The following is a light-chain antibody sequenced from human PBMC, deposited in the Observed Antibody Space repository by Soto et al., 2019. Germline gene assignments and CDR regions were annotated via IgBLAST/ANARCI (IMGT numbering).Light chain of an antibody. J-gene: IGKJ1*01. CDR2: KAS. Sequence: IRMPRSPSAFSAWVRNGVSITSRIFQCISRWLAWYQQKPGKAPKLLIYKASSLESGVPSRFSGSGSGTEFTPTISSLQPDDFATYYRQKYNSYSPSWTFGQGTKVDI. CDR3: QKYNSYSPSWT. CDR1: QCISRW. V-gene: IGKV1-5*03.